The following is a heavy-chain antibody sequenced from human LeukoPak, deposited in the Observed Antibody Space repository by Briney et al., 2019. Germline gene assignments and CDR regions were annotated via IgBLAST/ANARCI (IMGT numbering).Heavy chain of an antibody. D-gene: IGHD6-13*01. CDR2: INPKNAGT. V-gene: IGHV1-2*02. CDR1: GYTFTGHY. Sequence: SVKVSCKASGYTFTGHYMHWVRQAPGQGLEWMGWINPKNAGTNFAQRFQGGVTMTRDTSISTVYMELSRLRSDDTALYYCARTLYIAAVPGGFDYWGQGTLVTVSS. J-gene: IGHJ4*02. CDR3: ARTLYIAAVPGGFDY.